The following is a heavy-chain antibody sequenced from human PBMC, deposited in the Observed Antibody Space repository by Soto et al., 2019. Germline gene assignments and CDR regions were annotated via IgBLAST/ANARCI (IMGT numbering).Heavy chain of an antibody. V-gene: IGHV4-4*02. CDR3: ARDVGPTGPTDY. CDR2: IYPSGST. J-gene: IGHJ4*02. D-gene: IGHD1-7*01. CDR1: GGSISSSNW. Sequence: SETLSLTCAVSGGSISSSNWWSWVRQPPGKGLEWIGEIYPSGSTNYNPSLKSRVTMSVDKSKNQFSLKLSSVTAADTAVYYCARDVGPTGPTDYWGQGTLVTVSS.